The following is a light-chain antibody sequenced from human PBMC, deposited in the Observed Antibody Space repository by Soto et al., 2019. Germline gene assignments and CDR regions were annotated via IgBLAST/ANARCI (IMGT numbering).Light chain of an antibody. CDR3: SSYTSSSTLV. CDR1: SSDVGAYNY. J-gene: IGLJ3*02. CDR2: EVS. V-gene: IGLV2-14*01. Sequence: QSALTQPASVSGSPGQSIIISCTGTSSDVGAYNYVSWYQQHPDKAPKLMIYEVSNRPSGVSDRFSGSKSGNTASLTISGRKDEDEADYYCSSYTSSSTLVFGGGTKLTVL.